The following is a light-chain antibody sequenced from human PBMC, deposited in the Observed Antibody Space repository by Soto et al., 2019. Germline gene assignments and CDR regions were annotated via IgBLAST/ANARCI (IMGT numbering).Light chain of an antibody. V-gene: IGLV1-44*01. CDR1: HSNIGKNS. Sequence: QSVLSQEASVSGTPGQRVAMACSGGHSNIGKNSVNWYRQVPGTAPQLLIYSDTLRSFGIPDRFSASKSDTSATLAIGGLQSDDEALYFCAAWDDSLNGLVFGGGTQLTVL. J-gene: IGLJ7*01. CDR3: AAWDDSLNGLV. CDR2: SDT.